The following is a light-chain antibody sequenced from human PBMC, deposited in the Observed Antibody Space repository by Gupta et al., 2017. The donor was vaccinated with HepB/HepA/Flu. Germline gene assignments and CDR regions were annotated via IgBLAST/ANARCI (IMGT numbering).Light chain of an antibody. J-gene: IGLJ1*01. CDR3: CSYAGSYSYV. CDR2: DVS. Sequence: QSALTQPRSVSRSPQHSVPISRTGTGTYVGGYCYVSWYQQHPGEAPKVMIYDVSKRPSGVPDRCSGSKSGNTASLTISGLQAEDEADYFCCSYAGSYSYVFGVGTTVTVL. CDR1: GTYVGGYCY. V-gene: IGLV2-11*01.